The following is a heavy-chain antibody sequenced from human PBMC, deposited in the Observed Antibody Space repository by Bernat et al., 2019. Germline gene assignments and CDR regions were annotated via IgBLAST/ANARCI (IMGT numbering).Heavy chain of an antibody. CDR2: IYPGDSDT. CDR3: ARHGPYCSDGVCPCDY. D-gene: IGHD2-8*01. CDR1: GYSFTRNW. V-gene: IGHV5-51*01. J-gene: IGHJ4*02. Sequence: EVQLVQSGAEVKKPGESLKISCKGSGYSFTRNWIGWVRQMPGKGLGWMGIIYPGDSDTRYSPSFPGQVTISADKSISTAYLQWSSLKASDTAMYYCARHGPYCSDGVCPCDYWGQGTLVTVSS.